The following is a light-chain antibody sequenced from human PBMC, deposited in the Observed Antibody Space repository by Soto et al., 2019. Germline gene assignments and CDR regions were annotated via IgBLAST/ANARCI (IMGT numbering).Light chain of an antibody. J-gene: IGKJ1*01. V-gene: IGKV3-20*01. CDR1: QSVSSSA. CDR2: GAS. CDR3: QQYGSSPWT. Sequence: EIVLTQSPGTLSLSPGERATLSCRAGQSVSSSALAWYQQKRGQAPRLLVFGASNRATGIPDRFSGSGSGTDFTLTITRLEPEDFAVYYCQQYGSSPWTFGQGTKVEIK.